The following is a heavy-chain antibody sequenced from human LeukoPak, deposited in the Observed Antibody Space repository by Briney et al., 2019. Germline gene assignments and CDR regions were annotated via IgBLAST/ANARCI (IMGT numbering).Heavy chain of an antibody. CDR1: GFTFSSYA. D-gene: IGHD2-21*02. V-gene: IGHV3-30*04. CDR3: ARDFRRYCGGDCYPYFDY. Sequence: PGGSLRLSCAASGFTFSSYAMHWVRQAPGKGLEWVAVISYDGSNKYYADSVKGRFTISRDNSKNTLYLQMNSLRAEDTAVYYCARDFRRYCGGDCYPYFDYWGQGTLVTVSS. CDR2: ISYDGSNK. J-gene: IGHJ4*02.